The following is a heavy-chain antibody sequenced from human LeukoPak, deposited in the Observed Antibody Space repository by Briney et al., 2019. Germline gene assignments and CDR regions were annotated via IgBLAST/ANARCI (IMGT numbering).Heavy chain of an antibody. CDR1: GFTFSSYW. D-gene: IGHD1-26*01. V-gene: IGHV3-7*01. J-gene: IGHJ5*01. CDR2: VKQDGREK. Sequence: PGGSLRLSCAASGFTFSSYWMSWVRQAPGKGLEWVANVKQDGREKHCVDSVKGRFTISRDNAKNSVYPQMNSLRVEDTAVYYCARGLGAPDSWGHGTLVTVSS. CDR3: ARGLGAPDS.